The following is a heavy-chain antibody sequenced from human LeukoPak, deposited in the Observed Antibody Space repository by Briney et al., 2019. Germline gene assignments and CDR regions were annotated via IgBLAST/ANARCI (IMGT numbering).Heavy chain of an antibody. V-gene: IGHV4-59*08. CDR2: IYYSVSS. J-gene: IGHJ4*02. CDR1: GGSINSYY. Sequence: PSETLSLTCTVSGGSINSYYWSGIRQPPPKGLVWSGYIYYSVSSNYTPSLKCRVMISVDTTKRQSSLKRSCVTAADTAVYYCARRGFGLWDFDYWGQGTLVTVSS. CDR3: ARRGFGLWDFDY. D-gene: IGHD2-21*01.